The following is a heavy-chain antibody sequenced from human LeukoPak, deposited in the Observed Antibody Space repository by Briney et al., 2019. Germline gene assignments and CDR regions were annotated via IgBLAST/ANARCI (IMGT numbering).Heavy chain of an antibody. Sequence: PGGSLRLSCAASRFTFSTYSINWVRQAPGKGLGWVSYISSSTSTIYYADSVKGRFTISRDNAKNSLYLQMNSLRAEDTAVYYCAGGYSYGRGVDYWGQGTLVTVSS. CDR2: ISSSTSTI. D-gene: IGHD5-18*01. V-gene: IGHV3-48*01. CDR1: RFTFSTYS. J-gene: IGHJ4*02. CDR3: AGGYSYGRGVDY.